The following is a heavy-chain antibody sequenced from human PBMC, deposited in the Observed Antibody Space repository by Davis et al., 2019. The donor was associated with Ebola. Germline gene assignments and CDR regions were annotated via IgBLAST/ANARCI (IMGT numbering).Heavy chain of an antibody. CDR2: IKRRTDGGTP. J-gene: IGHJ5*02. V-gene: IGHV3-15*01. CDR3: TTDRGIASRPLFDL. D-gene: IGHD6-6*01. CDR1: GFTFTKAW. Sequence: GESLKISCTASGFTFTKAWMGWVRQAPGKGLESVGRIKRRTDGGTPDYAAPVKGRFTISRDDSKTTVYLQMNSLKTDETAMYYCTTDRGIASRPLFDLWGQGTLVTVSS.